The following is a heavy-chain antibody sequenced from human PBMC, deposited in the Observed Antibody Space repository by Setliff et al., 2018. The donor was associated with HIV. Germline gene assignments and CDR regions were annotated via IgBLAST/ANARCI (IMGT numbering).Heavy chain of an antibody. CDR2: ISFDGSNK. Sequence: AGGSLRLSCAATEFTFTRYSMHWVRQAPGKGLEWVAVISFDGSNKFYAGSVKGRFTVSRDNSKNTMFLLMNSLTIEDTAVYYCARDYAYNWNSVMDAWGKGTTVTSP. D-gene: IGHD1-7*01. CDR3: ARDYAYNWNSVMDA. V-gene: IGHV3-30*04. CDR1: EFTFTRYS. J-gene: IGHJ6*03.